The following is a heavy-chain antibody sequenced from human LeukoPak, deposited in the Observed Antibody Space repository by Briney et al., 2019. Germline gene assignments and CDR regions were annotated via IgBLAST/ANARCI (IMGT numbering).Heavy chain of an antibody. V-gene: IGHV3-43*02. D-gene: IGHD3-10*01. CDR1: RFTFDDYA. CDR2: ISGDGGST. J-gene: IGHJ6*02. CDR3: AKDDGSGSYSSEYYYYGMDV. Sequence: GGSLRLSCAASRFTFDDYAMHWVRQAPGKGLEWVSLISGDGGSTYYADSVKGRFTISRDNSKNSLCLQMNSLRTEDTALYYCAKDDGSGSYSSEYYYYGMDVWGQGTTVTVSS.